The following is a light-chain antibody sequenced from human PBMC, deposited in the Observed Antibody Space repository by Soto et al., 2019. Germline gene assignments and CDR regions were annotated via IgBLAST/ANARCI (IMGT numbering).Light chain of an antibody. CDR2: AAS. Sequence: AIQLTQSPSSLSASVGDRVTISCRASQGIGNDLAWYQQKPGKAPRLLIFAASNLQRGVPSRFSGSGSGTDFTLTISRLQPEDFATYYCLQLYNFSWTFGQGTKVEIK. J-gene: IGKJ1*01. CDR1: QGIGND. V-gene: IGKV1-6*01. CDR3: LQLYNFSWT.